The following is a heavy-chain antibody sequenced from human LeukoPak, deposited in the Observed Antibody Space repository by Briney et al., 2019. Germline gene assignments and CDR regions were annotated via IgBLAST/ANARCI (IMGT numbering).Heavy chain of an antibody. CDR2: IYHSGST. V-gene: IGHV4-38-2*01. CDR3: ARSITISGVTTL. J-gene: IGHJ4*02. Sequence: SETLSLTCAVSGYSISSGYYWGWIRQPPGKGLEWIGSIYHSGSTYYNPSLKSRVTISVDASKNQFSLKLSSVTAADTAVYYCARSITISGVTTLWGQGTLVTVSS. D-gene: IGHD3-3*01. CDR1: GYSISSGYY.